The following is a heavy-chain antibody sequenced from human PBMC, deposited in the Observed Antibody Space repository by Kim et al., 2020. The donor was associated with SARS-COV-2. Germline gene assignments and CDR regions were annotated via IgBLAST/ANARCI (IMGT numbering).Heavy chain of an antibody. CDR2: IHHRGST. D-gene: IGHD3-10*02. V-gene: IGHV4-30-2*01. Sequence: SETLSLTCAVSGGFFSSGGHTWSWIRQPPGKGLEWIGYIHHRGSTHYNPSLRTRATISVDTSKTQFFLKLNSVTAAATAVYYCARVMYFYVVGAYQDAF. CDR1: GGFFSSGGHT. J-gene: IGHJ3*01. CDR3: ARVMYFYVVGAYQDAF.